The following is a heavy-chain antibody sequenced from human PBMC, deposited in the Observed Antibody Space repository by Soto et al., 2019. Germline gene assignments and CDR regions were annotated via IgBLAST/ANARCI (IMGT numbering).Heavy chain of an antibody. V-gene: IGHV3-30*18. CDR1: GFTFSSYG. D-gene: IGHD2-21*02. CDR3: AKDGIVVVTAIHTGPIDY. J-gene: IGHJ4*02. CDR2: IYYNGNNK. Sequence: GGSLRLSCAASGFTFSSYGMHWVRQAPGKGLEWVAIIYYNGNNKYYADYVKGRFTISRDNSENTLYLQMNSLGAEDTAVYYCAKDGIVVVTAIHTGPIDYWGQGTLVTVSS.